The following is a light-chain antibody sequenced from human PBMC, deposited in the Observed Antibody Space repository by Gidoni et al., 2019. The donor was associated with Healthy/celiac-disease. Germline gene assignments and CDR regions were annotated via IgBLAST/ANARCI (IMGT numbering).Light chain of an antibody. CDR2: AAS. CDR1: QGISSY. J-gene: IGKJ3*01. CDR3: QQLNSYPLFT. Sequence: DIQLTPSPSFLSASVGDRVTITCRASQGISSYLAWYQQKPGKAPKLLIYAASTLQSGVPSRFSGSGSGTEFTLTISSLQPEDFATYYCQQLNSYPLFTFXPXTKVDIK. V-gene: IGKV1-9*01.